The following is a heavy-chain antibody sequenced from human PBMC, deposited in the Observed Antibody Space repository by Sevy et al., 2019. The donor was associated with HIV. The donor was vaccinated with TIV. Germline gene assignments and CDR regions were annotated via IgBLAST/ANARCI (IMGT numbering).Heavy chain of an antibody. CDR2: FDPEDGET. D-gene: IGHD6-13*01. CDR3: ATEIAAAGHFQH. J-gene: IGHJ1*01. V-gene: IGHV1-24*01. Sequence: ASVKVSCKVSGYTLTELSMHWVRQAPGKGLEWMGGFDPEDGETIYAQKFQGRVTMTEDTSTDTAYMELSSLRSEDTAVYYCATEIAAAGHFQHWGQGTLVTVSS. CDR1: GYTLTELS.